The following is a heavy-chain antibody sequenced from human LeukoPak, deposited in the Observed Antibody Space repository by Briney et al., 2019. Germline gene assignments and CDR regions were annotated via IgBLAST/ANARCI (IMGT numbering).Heavy chain of an antibody. Sequence: GGSLRLSCAASGFTFSSYAMSWGRQAPGKGLEWVSGISGSGGSTYYADSVKGRFTISRDNSKNTLYLQMNSLRAEDTAVYYCAKVKGWYVDYWGQGTLVTVSS. D-gene: IGHD6-19*01. CDR1: GFTFSSYA. V-gene: IGHV3-23*01. CDR2: ISGSGGST. J-gene: IGHJ4*02. CDR3: AKVKGWYVDY.